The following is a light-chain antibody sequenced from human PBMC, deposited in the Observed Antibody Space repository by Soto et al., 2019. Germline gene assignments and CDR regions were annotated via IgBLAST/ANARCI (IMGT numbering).Light chain of an antibody. CDR3: QAYDNSLLAYV. CDR1: SSNIGAGFD. J-gene: IGLJ2*01. Sequence: QSVLTQPPSVSGAPGQRLTISCAGTSSNIGAGFDVHWYQQLPGTAPKLLIYANDDRPSGVPDRFSGSTSVTSASLAITGLQAEDAADYYCQAYDNSLLAYVFGGGTKLTVL. V-gene: IGLV1-40*01. CDR2: AND.